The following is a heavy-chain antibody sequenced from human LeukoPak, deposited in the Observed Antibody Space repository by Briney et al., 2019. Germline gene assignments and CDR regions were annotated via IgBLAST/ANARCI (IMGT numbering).Heavy chain of an antibody. Sequence: GGSLRLSCVTSGFTFSSYGMHWVRQAPGKGLEWVAFIRYGESNKYYADSVKGRFTISRDNSKNTLYLQMNSLRAEDTAVYYCASSTSYYDFWSGYPGAFDIWGQGTMVTVSS. CDR3: ASSTSYYDFWSGYPGAFDI. J-gene: IGHJ3*02. CDR1: GFTFSSYG. D-gene: IGHD3-3*01. CDR2: IRYGESNK. V-gene: IGHV3-30*02.